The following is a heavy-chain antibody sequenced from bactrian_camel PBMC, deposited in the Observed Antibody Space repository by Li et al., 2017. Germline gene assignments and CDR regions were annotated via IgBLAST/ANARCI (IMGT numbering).Heavy chain of an antibody. CDR2: IDSNGVT. Sequence: QVQLVESGGGSVQAGGSLTLSCTASQSTYRSICMAWFRQAPGAKRETVATIDSNGVTKVADSVKGRFTISRDDAQNTLYLQLDSLKTEDTAMYYCTNRLPSSYWGQGTQVTV. V-gene: IGHV3S53*01. D-gene: IGHD1*01. CDR3: TNRLPSSY. CDR1: QSTYRSIC. J-gene: IGHJ4*01.